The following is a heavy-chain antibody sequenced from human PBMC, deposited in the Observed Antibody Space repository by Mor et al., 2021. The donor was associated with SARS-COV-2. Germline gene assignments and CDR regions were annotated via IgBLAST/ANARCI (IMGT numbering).Heavy chain of an antibody. J-gene: IGHJ4*02. CDR2: T. Sequence: TIYAQKFQGRVTMTEDTSTDTAYMELSSLRSEDTAVYYCATDHRSLRRSLVLDYWGQGTLVTVSS. V-gene: IGHV1-24*01. CDR3: ATDHRSLRRSLVLDY. D-gene: IGHD1-26*01.